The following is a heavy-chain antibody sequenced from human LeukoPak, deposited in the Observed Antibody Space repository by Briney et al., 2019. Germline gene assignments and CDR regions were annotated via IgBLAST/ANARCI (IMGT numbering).Heavy chain of an antibody. CDR3: ARVGYFDWLLLPNYYYYMDV. D-gene: IGHD3-9*01. J-gene: IGHJ6*03. Sequence: GASVKVSCKASGYTFTSYDINWVRQATGQGLEWMGWMNPNSGNTGCAQKFQGRVTITRNTSISTAYMELSSLRSEDTAVYYCARVGYFDWLLLPNYYYYMDVWGKGTTVTVSS. V-gene: IGHV1-8*03. CDR1: GYTFTSYD. CDR2: MNPNSGNT.